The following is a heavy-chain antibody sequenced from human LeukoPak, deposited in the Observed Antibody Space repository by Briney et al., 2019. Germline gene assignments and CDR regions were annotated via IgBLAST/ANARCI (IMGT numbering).Heavy chain of an antibody. CDR1: GFTFSSFV. CDR2: LSGGGGST. Sequence: GGSLRLSCAASGFTFSSFVMSWVRQAPGKGLEWVSALSGGGGSTYYADSVKGRFIISRDNFKNTLYLQINSLRAEDTAIYYCAKQSGSYYYDSTGYYFYWGQGTLVTVSS. J-gene: IGHJ4*02. CDR3: AKQSGSYYYDSTGYYFY. D-gene: IGHD3-22*01. V-gene: IGHV3-23*01.